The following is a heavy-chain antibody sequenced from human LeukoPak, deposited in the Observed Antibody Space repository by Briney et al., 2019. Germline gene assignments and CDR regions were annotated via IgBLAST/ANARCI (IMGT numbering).Heavy chain of an antibody. CDR2: ISSSSSTI. V-gene: IGHV3-48*01. D-gene: IGHD2-2*01. J-gene: IGHJ6*03. Sequence: QSGGSLRLSCAASGFTFSSYGMNWVRQAPAKGLEWVSYISSSSSTIYYADSVKGRFTISRDNAKNSLYLQMNSLRAEDTAVYYCARGREDFILVPGTKRKSYYMDVWGKGTTVTVSS. CDR1: GFTFSSYG. CDR3: ARGREDFILVPGTKRKSYYMDV.